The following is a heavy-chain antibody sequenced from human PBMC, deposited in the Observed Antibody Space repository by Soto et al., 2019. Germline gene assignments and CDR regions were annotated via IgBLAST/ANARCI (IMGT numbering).Heavy chain of an antibody. V-gene: IGHV4-30-4*01. CDR1: GGSISSGDYY. CDR2: IYYSGST. J-gene: IGHJ4*02. CDR3: ARETWELRLDY. D-gene: IGHD1-26*01. Sequence: PSETLSLTCTVSGGSISSGDYYWSWIRQPPGKGLEWIGYIYYSGSTYYNPSLKSRVTISVDTSKNQFSLKLSSVTAADTAVYYCARETWELRLDYWGQGTLVTVSS.